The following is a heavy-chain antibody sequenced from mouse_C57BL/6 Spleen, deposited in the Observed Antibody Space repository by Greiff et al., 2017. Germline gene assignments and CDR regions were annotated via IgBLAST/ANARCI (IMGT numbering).Heavy chain of an antibody. CDR1: GYAFRSSW. CDR2: IYPGDGDT. CDR3: ARGDYDGGSAMDY. Sequence: QVHVKQSGPELVKPGASVKISCKASGYAFRSSWMNWVKQRPGKGLEWIGRIYPGDGDTNYNGKFKGKATLTADKSSSTAYMQLSSLTSEDSAVYFCARGDYDGGSAMDYWGQGTSVTVSS. D-gene: IGHD2-4*01. V-gene: IGHV1-82*01. J-gene: IGHJ4*01.